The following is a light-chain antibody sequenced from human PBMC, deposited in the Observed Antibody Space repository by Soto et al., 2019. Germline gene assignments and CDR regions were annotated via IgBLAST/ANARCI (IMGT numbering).Light chain of an antibody. CDR1: SSNIGSNY. J-gene: IGLJ1*01. CDR3: AAWDDSLSGYV. CDR2: SNN. V-gene: IGLV1-47*02. Sequence: QSVLTQPPSASGTPGQRVTISCSGSSSNIGSNYVYWYQQLPGTAPKLLIYSNNQRPSGVPDRFSGSKSGTSASLDISGLRSEDEADYYCAAWDDSLSGYVFGTGTKLTVL.